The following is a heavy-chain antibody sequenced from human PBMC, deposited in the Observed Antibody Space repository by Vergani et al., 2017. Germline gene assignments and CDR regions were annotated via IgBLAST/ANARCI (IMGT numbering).Heavy chain of an antibody. CDR2: ISGSGGST. V-gene: IGHV3-23*01. D-gene: IGHD2-15*01. Sequence: EVQLLESGGGLVQPGGSLRLSCAASGFTFSSYAMSWVRQAPGKGLEWVSAISGSGGSTYYADSVKGRFTIARDNSKNTLYLQMNSLRAEDTAVYYCAKVGGLGYCSGGSCYSLDYWGQGTLVTVSS. CDR3: AKVGGLGYCSGGSCYSLDY. J-gene: IGHJ4*02. CDR1: GFTFSSYA.